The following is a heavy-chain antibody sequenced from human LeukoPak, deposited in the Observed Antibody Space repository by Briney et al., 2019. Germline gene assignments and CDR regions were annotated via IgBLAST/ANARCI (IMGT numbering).Heavy chain of an antibody. CDR2: ISYDGSKK. CDR1: GFTFSNYA. J-gene: IGHJ4*02. Sequence: GGSLRLSCAASGFTFSNYAMHWVRQPPGKGLEWVAVISYDGSKKYYADSVKGRFTISRDNSKNTLYLQMDSLRAEDKAVYYCATAQREYYYDSSGIMGNWGQGTLVTVSS. V-gene: IGHV3-30*04. D-gene: IGHD3-22*01. CDR3: ATAQREYYYDSSGIMGN.